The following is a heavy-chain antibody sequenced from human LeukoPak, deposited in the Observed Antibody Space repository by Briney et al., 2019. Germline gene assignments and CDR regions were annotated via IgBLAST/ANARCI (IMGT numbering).Heavy chain of an antibody. CDR2: INHSGST. CDR3: ARASSGWYRKSFDY. V-gene: IGHV4-34*01. Sequence: PSETLSLTCAVYGGSFSGYYWSWIRQPPGKGLEWIGEINHSGSTNYNPSLKSRVTISVDTSKNQFSLKLSSVTAADTAVYYCARASSGWYRKSFDYWGQGTLVTVSS. D-gene: IGHD6-19*01. J-gene: IGHJ4*02. CDR1: GGSFSGYY.